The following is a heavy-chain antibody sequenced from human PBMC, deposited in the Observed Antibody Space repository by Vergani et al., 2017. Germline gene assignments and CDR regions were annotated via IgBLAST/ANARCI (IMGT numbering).Heavy chain of an antibody. CDR1: GFTFDDYG. V-gene: IGHV3-20*04. CDR3: ARGVCGGDCYRYYWYFDL. Sequence: VQLVESGGGVVRPGGSLRLSCAASGFTFDDYGMSWVRQAPGKGLEWVSGINWNGGSTGYADSVKGRFTISRDNAKNSLYLQMNSLRAEDTALYYCARGVCGGDCYRYYWYFDLWGRGTLVTVSS. D-gene: IGHD2-21*01. J-gene: IGHJ2*01. CDR2: INWNGGST.